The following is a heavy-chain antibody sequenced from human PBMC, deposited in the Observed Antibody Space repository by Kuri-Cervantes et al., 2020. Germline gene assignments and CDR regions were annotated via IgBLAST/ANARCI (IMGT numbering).Heavy chain of an antibody. V-gene: IGHV3-30-3*02. CDR2: ISYDGSNK. Sequence: GESLKISRAASGFTFSSYAMHWVRQAPGKGLEWVAVISYDGSNKYYADSVKGRFTISRDNAKNSLYLQMNSLRVEDTALYYCAKSGRVVLELDYWGQGILVTVS. D-gene: IGHD1-1*01. CDR1: GFTFSSYA. CDR3: AKSGRVVLELDY. J-gene: IGHJ4*02.